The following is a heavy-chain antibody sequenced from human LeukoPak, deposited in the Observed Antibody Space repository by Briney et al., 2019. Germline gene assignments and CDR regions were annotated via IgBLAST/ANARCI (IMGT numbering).Heavy chain of an antibody. V-gene: IGHV4-59*01. J-gene: IGHJ4*02. D-gene: IGHD1-26*01. CDR1: GXSISSYY. CDR3: ARGSGSYDY. Sequence: SETLSLTCTVSGXSISSYYWSWIRQPPGKGLDWIGYIYYSGSTNYNPSLKSRVTISVGTSKNQFSLKLSSVTAADTAVYYCARGSGSYDYWGQGTLVTVSS. CDR2: IYYSGST.